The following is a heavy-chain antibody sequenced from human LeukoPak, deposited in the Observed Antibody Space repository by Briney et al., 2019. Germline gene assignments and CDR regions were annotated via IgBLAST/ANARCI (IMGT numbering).Heavy chain of an antibody. J-gene: IGHJ3*02. CDR2: IYYSGST. V-gene: IGHV4-59*01. D-gene: IGHD6-19*01. Sequence: SETLSLTCTVSGGSISSYYWSWIRQPPGKGLEWIGYIYYSGSTNYNPSLKSRATISVDTSKNQSSLKLSSVTAADTAVYYCARGVWGIAVAGRENFDIWGQGTMVTVSS. CDR3: ARGVWGIAVAGRENFDI. CDR1: GGSISSYY.